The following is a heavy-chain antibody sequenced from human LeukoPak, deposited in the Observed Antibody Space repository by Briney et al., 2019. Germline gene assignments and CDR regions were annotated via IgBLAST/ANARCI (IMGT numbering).Heavy chain of an antibody. Sequence: CVTLSLTCTVSGGSLSSYYWSWIRQPAGKALEGIGRIYTSGSTNYNPSLKSRVTMSVDTSKNQFSLKLSSVTAADTAVYYCARDLRRFSLYGPSFDYWGQGTLVTVSS. CDR1: GGSLSSYY. CDR2: IYTSGST. CDR3: ARDLRRFSLYGPSFDY. V-gene: IGHV4-4*07. J-gene: IGHJ4*02. D-gene: IGHD3-10*01.